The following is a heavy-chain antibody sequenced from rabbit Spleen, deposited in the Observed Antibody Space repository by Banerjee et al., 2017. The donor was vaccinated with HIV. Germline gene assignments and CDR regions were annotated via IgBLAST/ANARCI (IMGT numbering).Heavy chain of an antibody. V-gene: IGHV1S45*01. J-gene: IGHJ6*01. Sequence: QQQLEESGGDLVKPGGMLTLTCTASGFTFSSYWMSWVRQAPGKGLQWIACIAGSSSGFTYSATWAKGRFTCSKTSSTTVTLQMTRLTAADTATYFCARDTSSSFSSYGMDLWGPGTLVTVS. CDR1: GFTFSSYW. CDR3: ARDTSSSFSSYGMDL. CDR2: IAGSSSGFT. D-gene: IGHD1-1*01.